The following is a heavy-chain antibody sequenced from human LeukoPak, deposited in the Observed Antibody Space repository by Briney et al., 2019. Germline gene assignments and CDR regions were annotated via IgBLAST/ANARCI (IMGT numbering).Heavy chain of an antibody. CDR2: IRSNAYVGTT. Sequence: PGGSLRLSCTASGFSFSDYPMIWVRQAPGKGLEWVTFIRSNAYVGTTEYAASVKGRFTISRDDSKSIAYLQMNSLKSEDTAVYYCSRGLGYCSGTTCHGGITIDHWGQGTLVTVSS. CDR3: SRGLGYCSGTTCHGGITIDH. CDR1: GFSFSDYP. J-gene: IGHJ4*02. D-gene: IGHD2-2*01. V-gene: IGHV3-49*04.